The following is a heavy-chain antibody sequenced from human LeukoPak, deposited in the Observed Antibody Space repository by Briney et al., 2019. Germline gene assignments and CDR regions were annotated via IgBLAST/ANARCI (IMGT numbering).Heavy chain of an antibody. CDR1: GFTFSSYS. Sequence: GGSLRLSCAASGFTFSSYSMNWVRQAPGKGLEWVSSISSSSSYIYYADSVEGRFTISRDNAKNSLYLQMNSLRAEDTAVYYCAKVPWDHSSSWYYFDYWGQGTLVTVSS. CDR3: AKVPWDHSSSWYYFDY. J-gene: IGHJ4*02. CDR2: ISSSSSYI. V-gene: IGHV3-21*04. D-gene: IGHD6-13*01.